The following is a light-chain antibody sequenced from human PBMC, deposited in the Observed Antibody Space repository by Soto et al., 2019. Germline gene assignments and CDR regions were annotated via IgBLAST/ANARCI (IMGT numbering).Light chain of an antibody. CDR2: EVN. V-gene: IGLV2-23*02. J-gene: IGLJ2*01. Sequence: QSALTQPASVSGSPGQSITISCTGTSSDVGNYNLVSWYQQHPGKAPKLMTYEVNKRPSGISNRFSGSKAGNTASLTISGLQAEDEADYYCCSYAGSSTLVFGGGTKLTVL. CDR3: CSYAGSSTLV. CDR1: SSDVGNYNL.